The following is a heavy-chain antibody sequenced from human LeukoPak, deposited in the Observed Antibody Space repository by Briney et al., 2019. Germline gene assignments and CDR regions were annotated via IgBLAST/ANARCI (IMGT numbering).Heavy chain of an antibody. V-gene: IGHV3-7*01. Sequence: GGSLRLSCAASGLSFSNYAMYWVRQAPGKGLEWVANIKQDGSEKYYVDSVKGRFTISRDNAKNSLYLQMNSLRAEDTAVYYCARAVVDYWGQGTLVTVSS. CDR1: GLSFSNYA. CDR3: ARAVVDY. J-gene: IGHJ4*02. CDR2: IKQDGSEK.